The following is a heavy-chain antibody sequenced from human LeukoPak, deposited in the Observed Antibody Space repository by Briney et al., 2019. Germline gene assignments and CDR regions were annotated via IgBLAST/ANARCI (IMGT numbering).Heavy chain of an antibody. CDR1: GGSISSYY. J-gene: IGHJ6*03. CDR3: ARGTTDSSSHHYMDV. D-gene: IGHD6-6*01. Sequence: PSETLSLTCTVSGGSISSYYWSWIRQPPGKGLEWIGYIYTSGSTNYNPSLKSRVTISVDTSKNQFSLKLSSVTAADTAVYYCARGTTDSSSHHYMDVWGKGTTVTVSS. CDR2: IYTSGST. V-gene: IGHV4-4*09.